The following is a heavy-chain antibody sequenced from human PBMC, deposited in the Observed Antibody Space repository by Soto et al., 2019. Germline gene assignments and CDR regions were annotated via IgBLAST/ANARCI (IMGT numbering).Heavy chain of an antibody. Sequence: QVQLLQSGAEGKIPGSSVKVSCKASGDTFSSQAFSWVRLAPGQGLEWMGVIIPFFGATNYAQKFQGRITITADESTSTVYMELSSLRSEDTAVYYCARDVSLNYYDSTYYYYAMDVWGQGTTVTVTS. CDR1: GDTFSSQA. CDR3: ARDVSLNYYDSTYYYYAMDV. V-gene: IGHV1-69*01. J-gene: IGHJ6*02. CDR2: IIPFFGAT. D-gene: IGHD3-22*01.